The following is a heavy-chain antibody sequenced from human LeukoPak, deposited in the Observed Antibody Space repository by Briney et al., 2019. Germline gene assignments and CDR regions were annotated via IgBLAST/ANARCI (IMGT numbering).Heavy chain of an antibody. J-gene: IGHJ6*02. Sequence: GGSLRLSCAASGFTFSSYAMSWVRQAPGKGLEWVSAISGSGGSTYYADSVKGRFTISRDNSKNTLYLQMNSLRAEDTAVYYCAKELGNGLPPWFGELLLGSLPDYYGMDVWGQGTTVTVSS. V-gene: IGHV3-23*01. CDR1: GFTFSSYA. CDR2: ISGSGGST. CDR3: AKELGNGLPPWFGELLLGSLPDYYGMDV. D-gene: IGHD3-10*01.